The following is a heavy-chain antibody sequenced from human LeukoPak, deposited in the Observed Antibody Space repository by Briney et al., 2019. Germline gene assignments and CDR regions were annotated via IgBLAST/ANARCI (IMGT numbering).Heavy chain of an antibody. J-gene: IGHJ3*02. CDR3: ARRKPKADSSGYYVLGAFDI. CDR2: INHSGST. D-gene: IGHD3-22*01. Sequence: PSETLSLTCAVYGGSFSGYYWSWIRQPPGKGLEWIGEINHSGSTNYNPSLKSRVTISVDTSKNQFSLKLSSVTAADTAVYYCARRKPKADSSGYYVLGAFDIWGQGTMVTVSS. CDR1: GGSFSGYY. V-gene: IGHV4-34*01.